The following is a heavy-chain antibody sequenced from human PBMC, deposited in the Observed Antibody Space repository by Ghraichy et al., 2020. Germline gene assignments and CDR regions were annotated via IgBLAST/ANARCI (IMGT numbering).Heavy chain of an antibody. CDR1: GGSISSYY. CDR3: ARERAPPDLYSYYYYGMDV. CDR2: IYTSGST. D-gene: IGHD1-1*01. V-gene: IGHV4-4*07. Sequence: SQTLSLTCTVSGGSISSYYWSWIRQPAGKGLEWIGRIYTSGSTNYNPSLKSRVTMSVDTSKNQFSLKLSSVTAADTAVYYCARERAPPDLYSYYYYGMDVWGQGTTVTVSS. J-gene: IGHJ6*02.